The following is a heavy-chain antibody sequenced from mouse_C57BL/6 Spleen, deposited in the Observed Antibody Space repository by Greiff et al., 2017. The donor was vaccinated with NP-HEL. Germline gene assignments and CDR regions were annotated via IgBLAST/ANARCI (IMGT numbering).Heavy chain of an antibody. J-gene: IGHJ3*01. V-gene: IGHV1-26*01. CDR3: ARSYYYGSSSWIAY. CDR2: INPNNGGT. Sequence: EVQLQQSGPELVKPGASVKISCKASGYTFTDYYMNWVKQSHGKSLEWIGDINPNNGGTSYNQKFKGKATLTVDKSSSTAYMELSSLTSEDSAVYYCARSYYYGSSSWIAYWGQGTLVTVSA. CDR1: GYTFTDYY. D-gene: IGHD1-1*01.